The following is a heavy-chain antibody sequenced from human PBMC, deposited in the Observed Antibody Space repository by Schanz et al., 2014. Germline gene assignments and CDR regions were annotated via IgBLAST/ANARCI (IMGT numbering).Heavy chain of an antibody. J-gene: IGHJ4*02. CDR2: IYSSGST. D-gene: IGHD1-26*01. V-gene: IGHV4-4*07. CDR1: GGSISNYY. CDR3: AREGAREVGGSYNTFDN. Sequence: QVQLQESGPGLVKPSETLSLSCTVSGGSISNYYWTWIRQPAGKGLEWIGRIYSSGSTNYNPSLKSRGTMAVDTSKNQFSLKLSSVTAADTAVYYCAREGAREVGGSYNTFDNWGQGTLVTVSS.